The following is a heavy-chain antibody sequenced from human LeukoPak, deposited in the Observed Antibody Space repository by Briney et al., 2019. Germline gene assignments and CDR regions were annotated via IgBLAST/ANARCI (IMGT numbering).Heavy chain of an antibody. V-gene: IGHV3-30*18. J-gene: IGHJ4*02. CDR2: ISYDGSNK. CDR3: AKAYGYCTTTSCSHEEFDY. Sequence: GGSLRPSCAASGFTFSSYNMHWVRQAPGKGLEWVAVISYDGSNKYYADSVKGRFAISRDNSKNTLYLQMNSLRAEDTAVYYYAKAYGYCTTTSCSHEEFDYWGQGTLVTVSS. D-gene: IGHD2-2*01. CDR1: GFTFSSYN.